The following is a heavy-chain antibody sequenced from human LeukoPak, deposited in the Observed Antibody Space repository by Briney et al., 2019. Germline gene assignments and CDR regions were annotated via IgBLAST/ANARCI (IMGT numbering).Heavy chain of an antibody. CDR2: ISSSGSTT. CDR3: ARDWAHRWAFDY. CDR1: GFTFSSYE. J-gene: IGHJ4*02. Sequence: PGGSLRLSCAASGFTFSSYEMNWVRQAPGKGLEWVSYISSSGSTTYYADSVKGRFTISRDNAKNSLYLQMNRLRAEDTAVYYCARDWAHRWAFDYWGQGTLVTVSS. D-gene: IGHD3-16*01. V-gene: IGHV3-48*03.